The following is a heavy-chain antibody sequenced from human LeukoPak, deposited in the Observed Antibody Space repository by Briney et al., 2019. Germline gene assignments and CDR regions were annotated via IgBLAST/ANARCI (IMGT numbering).Heavy chain of an antibody. CDR3: ARDEVGDFWSGYYNYYYYYYMDV. Sequence: SETRSLACTVAGGSISSSSYYWGWIRQPPGKGLEWIGSIYYSGSTYYNPSLKRRVTISVDTSKNQFSLKLSSVTAADTAVYYWARDEVGDFWSGYYNYYYYYYMDVWGKGTTVTVSS. J-gene: IGHJ6*03. CDR1: GGSISSSSYY. CDR2: IYYSGST. V-gene: IGHV4-39*07. D-gene: IGHD3-3*01.